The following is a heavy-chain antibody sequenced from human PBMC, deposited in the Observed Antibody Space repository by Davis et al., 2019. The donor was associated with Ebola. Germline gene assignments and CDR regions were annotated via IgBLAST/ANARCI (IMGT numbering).Heavy chain of an antibody. CDR3: VRRLQFYYHGMDV. Sequence: SQTLSLTCAVSGGSISSGNWWSWVRQTPGKGLEWIGEIYHSGSSNYTPSLKSRVSISVDKSKNQFSLKLSSVTAADTAVYYCVRRLQFYYHGMDVWGQGTTVTVSS. D-gene: IGHD5-24*01. CDR2: IYHSGSS. J-gene: IGHJ6*02. CDR1: GGSISSGNW. V-gene: IGHV4-4*02.